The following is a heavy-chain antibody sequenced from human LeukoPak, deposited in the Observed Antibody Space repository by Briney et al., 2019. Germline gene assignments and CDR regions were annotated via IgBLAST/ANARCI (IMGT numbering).Heavy chain of an antibody. V-gene: IGHV3-21*01. CDR2: ISSSSSYI. CDR1: GFTFSGYS. D-gene: IGHD3-16*01. J-gene: IGHJ6*02. Sequence: GGSLRLSCAASGFTFSGYSMTWVRQAPGKGLEWVSSISSSSSYIYYADSVKGRFTISRDNAKNSLYLQMNSLRAEDTAVYYCARDYGFIRLGELFDYYYGMDVWGQGTTVTVSS. CDR3: ARDYGFIRLGELFDYYYGMDV.